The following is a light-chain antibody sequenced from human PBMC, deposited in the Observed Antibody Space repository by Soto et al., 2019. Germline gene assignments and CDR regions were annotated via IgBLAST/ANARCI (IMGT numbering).Light chain of an antibody. V-gene: IGKV3-20*01. J-gene: IGKJ2*01. CDR2: GVS. CDR3: QQYSTLPHT. CDR1: QSVRNSF. Sequence: ESVLTQSPGTLSLSPGERATLSCRASQSVRNSFFAWYQQKPGQAPRLPIYGVSSRATGIPDRFSGSGSGTDVTLTISRLEPEDFVVYYCQQYSTLPHTFGQGTKLEV.